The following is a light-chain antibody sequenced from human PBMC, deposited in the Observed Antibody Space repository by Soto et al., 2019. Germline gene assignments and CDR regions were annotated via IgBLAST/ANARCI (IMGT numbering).Light chain of an antibody. Sequence: QSALTQPASVSGSPGQSITISCTGTSSDVGGYNYVSWYQQHPVKAPKLMIYDVTNRTSGVSDRFSGSKSGNTASLTISGLQAEDEDDYYCSSYTSSSTPYVFGTGTKVTVL. J-gene: IGLJ1*01. V-gene: IGLV2-14*01. CDR2: DVT. CDR1: SSDVGGYNY. CDR3: SSYTSSSTPYV.